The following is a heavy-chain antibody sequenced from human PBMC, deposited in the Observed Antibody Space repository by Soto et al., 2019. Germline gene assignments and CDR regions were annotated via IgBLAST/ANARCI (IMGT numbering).Heavy chain of an antibody. V-gene: IGHV3-64D*08. CDR2: ISSNGGST. J-gene: IGHJ6*02. D-gene: IGHD2-2*01. CDR1: GFTFSSYA. CDR3: VNHIAPAASYYYYGMDV. Sequence: GGSLRLSCSASGFTFSSYAMHWVRQAPGKGLEYVSAISSNGGSTYYADSVKGRFTISRDNSKNTLYLQMSSLRAEDTAVYYCVNHIAPAASYYYYGMDVWGQGTTVTVSS.